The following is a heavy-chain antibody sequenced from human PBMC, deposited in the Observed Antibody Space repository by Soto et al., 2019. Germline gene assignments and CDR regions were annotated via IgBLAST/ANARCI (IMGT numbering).Heavy chain of an antibody. CDR1: GFTFSSYG. CDR2: ISYDGSNK. Sequence: GGSLRLSCAASGFTFSSYGMHWVRQAPGKGLEWVAVISYDGSNKYYADSVKGRFTISRDNSKNTLYLQMNSLRAEDTAVYYCAKDSHDFWSGPLYGMDVWGQGTTVTVSS. J-gene: IGHJ6*02. D-gene: IGHD3-3*01. CDR3: AKDSHDFWSGPLYGMDV. V-gene: IGHV3-30*18.